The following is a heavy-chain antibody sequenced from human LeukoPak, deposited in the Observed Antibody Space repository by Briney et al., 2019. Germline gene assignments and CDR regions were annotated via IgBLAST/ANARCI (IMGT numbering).Heavy chain of an antibody. J-gene: IGHJ4*02. CDR2: INPSGGST. CDR1: GYTFTSYY. D-gene: IGHD6-6*01. V-gene: IGHV1-46*01. CDR3: ARGFSSSPSGYDY. Sequence: ASVKVSCKASGYTFTSYYMHWVRQAPGQGLEWMGIINPSGGSTSYAQKFQGRGTMTRDMATSTVYMELSSLRSEDTGGYYCARGFSSSPSGYDYWGQGTLVTVSS.